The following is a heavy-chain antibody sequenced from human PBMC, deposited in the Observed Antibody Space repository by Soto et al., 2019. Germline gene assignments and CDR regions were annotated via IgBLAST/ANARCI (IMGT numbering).Heavy chain of an antibody. Sequence: GASVKVSCKASGYTFTSYYMHWVRQAPGQGLEWMGIINPSGGSTSYARKFQGRVTMTRDTSTSTVYMELSSLRSEDTAVYYCARAPNWNDGDYWFDPWGQGTLVTVSS. CDR3: ARAPNWNDGDYWFDP. J-gene: IGHJ5*02. D-gene: IGHD1-20*01. V-gene: IGHV1-46*01. CDR2: INPSGGST. CDR1: GYTFTSYY.